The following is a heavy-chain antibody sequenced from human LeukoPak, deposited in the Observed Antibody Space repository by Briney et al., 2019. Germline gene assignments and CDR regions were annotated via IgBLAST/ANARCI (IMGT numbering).Heavy chain of an antibody. CDR1: GFTFSSYA. D-gene: IGHD3-10*01. Sequence: PGGSLRLSCAASGFTFSSYAMSWVRQAPGKGLEWVSAISGSGGSTYYADSVTSRFTISRDNSKNTLYLQMNSLRAEDTAVYYCAKDNVLLWFGELLYFDSWGQGTLVSVSS. CDR3: AKDNVLLWFGELLYFDS. J-gene: IGHJ4*02. CDR2: ISGSGGST. V-gene: IGHV3-23*01.